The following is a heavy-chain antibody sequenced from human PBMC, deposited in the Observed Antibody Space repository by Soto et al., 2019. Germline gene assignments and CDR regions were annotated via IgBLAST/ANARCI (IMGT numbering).Heavy chain of an antibody. Sequence: SGPTLVNPTQTLTLTCTFSGFSLSTSGMRVSWIRQPPGKALEWLARIDWDDDKFYSTSLKTRLTISKDTSKNQVVLTMTNMDPVDTATYYCARITMGYGMDVWGQGTPVTVSS. CDR2: IDWDDDK. V-gene: IGHV2-70*04. D-gene: IGHD3-3*01. CDR3: ARITMGYGMDV. CDR1: GFSLSTSGMR. J-gene: IGHJ6*02.